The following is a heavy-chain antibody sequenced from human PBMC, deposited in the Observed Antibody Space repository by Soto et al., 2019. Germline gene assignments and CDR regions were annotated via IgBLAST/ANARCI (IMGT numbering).Heavy chain of an antibody. Sequence: GGSLRLSCAASGFTFSSYSMNWVRQAPGKGLEWVSSISSSSSYIYYADSVKGRFTISRDNAKNSLYLQMNSLRAEDTAVYYCAGLTGSYSADYWGQGTLVTVSS. CDR1: GFTFSSYS. V-gene: IGHV3-21*01. D-gene: IGHD1-26*01. CDR3: AGLTGSYSADY. J-gene: IGHJ4*02. CDR2: ISSSSSYI.